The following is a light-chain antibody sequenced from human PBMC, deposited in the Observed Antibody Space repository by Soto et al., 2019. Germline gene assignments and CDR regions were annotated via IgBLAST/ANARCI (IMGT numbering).Light chain of an antibody. J-gene: IGLJ1*01. CDR2: EVN. CDR1: SGDIGTYNL. V-gene: IGLV2-23*02. CDR3: CSFAGSGTGV. Sequence: QSVLTQPASVSGSPGQSIAISCTGTSGDIGTYNLVSWYQQHPGKAPKLMISEVNKRPSGVSDRFSGSKSGDTASLTTSGLRTEDEADYYCCSFAGSGTGVFGTGTKVTVL.